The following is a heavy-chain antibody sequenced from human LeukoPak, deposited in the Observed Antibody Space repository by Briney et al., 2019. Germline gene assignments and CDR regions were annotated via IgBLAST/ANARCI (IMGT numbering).Heavy chain of an antibody. Sequence: AAVKVSCKASGGTFSSYAIRWVRQAPGQGLEWMGGIIPIFGTANYEQKFQGRVTITADESTSTAYMELSSLRSEDTAVYYCARDARYNWNGPNWFDPWGQGTLVTVSS. CDR3: ARDARYNWNGPNWFDP. J-gene: IGHJ5*02. D-gene: IGHD1-1*01. CDR2: IIPIFGTA. V-gene: IGHV1-69*13. CDR1: GGTFSSYA.